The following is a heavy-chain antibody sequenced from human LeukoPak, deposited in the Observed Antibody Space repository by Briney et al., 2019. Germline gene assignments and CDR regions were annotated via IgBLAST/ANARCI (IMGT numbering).Heavy chain of an antibody. CDR3: ARPHYYGNSGSYIAGAFDV. CDR2: IWYDGSKK. V-gene: IGHV3-33*01. CDR1: GFTFSTYG. J-gene: IGHJ3*01. Sequence: GGSLRLSCAASGFTFSTYGIHWVRQAPGKGLEWVAVIWYDGSKKYYADSVKGRFTISRDNSKNTLYLQMNSLRVEDTAVYYCARPHYYGNSGSYIAGAFDVWGQGTMVTVSS. D-gene: IGHD3-22*01.